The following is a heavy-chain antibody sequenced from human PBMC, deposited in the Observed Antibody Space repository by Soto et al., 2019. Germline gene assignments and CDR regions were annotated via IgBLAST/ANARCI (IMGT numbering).Heavy chain of an antibody. J-gene: IGHJ6*02. Sequence: GGSLRLSCAASGFTFSSYGMHWVRQAPGKGLEWVAVIWYDGSNKYYADSVKGRFTISRDNSKNTLYLQMNSLRAEDTAVYYCARDFSVAGHKRGYYYGMDVWGQGTTVTVSS. CDR1: GFTFSSYG. CDR2: IWYDGSNK. V-gene: IGHV3-33*01. CDR3: ARDFSVAGHKRGYYYGMDV. D-gene: IGHD6-19*01.